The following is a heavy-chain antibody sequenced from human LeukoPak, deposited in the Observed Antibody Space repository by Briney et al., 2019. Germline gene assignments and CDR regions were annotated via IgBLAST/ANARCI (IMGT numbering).Heavy chain of an antibody. CDR2: INHSGST. V-gene: IGHV4-34*01. J-gene: IGHJ3*02. CDR1: GGSFSGYY. D-gene: IGHD4-23*01. CDR3: AREPGYSMTTVVISI. Sequence: SETLSLTCAVYGGSFSGYYWSWIRQPPGKGLEWIGEINHSGSTNYNPSLKSRVTISVDTSKNQFSLKLSSVTAADTAVYYCAREPGYSMTTVVISIWGQGTMVTVPS.